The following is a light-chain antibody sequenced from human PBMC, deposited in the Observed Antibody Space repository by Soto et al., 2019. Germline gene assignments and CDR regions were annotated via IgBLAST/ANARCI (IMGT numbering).Light chain of an antibody. J-gene: IGLJ2*01. CDR2: DVN. Sequence: QSALTQPASVSGSPGQSITISCTGTSRDIGSSPYVSWYQQYPGKAPKCMIYDVNNRPSGVSNRFSGYKSGNTSSLSISGLQAEDEAVYYCTSYTTTNTLALGGGTKLTVL. V-gene: IGLV2-14*03. CDR1: SRDIGSSPY. CDR3: TSYTTTNTLA.